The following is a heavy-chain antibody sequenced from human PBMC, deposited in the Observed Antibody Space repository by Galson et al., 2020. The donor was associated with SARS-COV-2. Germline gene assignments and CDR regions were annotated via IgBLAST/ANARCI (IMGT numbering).Heavy chain of an antibody. CDR3: ARASYDILTSYFPGALDI. Sequence: SQTLSLTCTASGGSISNHGYYWSWIRQHPQKGLEWIGYIYYSGSTYYNPSLKSLVTISIDRSKNQFSLKVSSVTAADTAVYYCARASYDILTSYFPGALDIWGQGTTVTVSS. J-gene: IGHJ3*02. V-gene: IGHV4-31*01. CDR1: GGSISNHGYY. D-gene: IGHD3-9*01. CDR2: IYYSGST.